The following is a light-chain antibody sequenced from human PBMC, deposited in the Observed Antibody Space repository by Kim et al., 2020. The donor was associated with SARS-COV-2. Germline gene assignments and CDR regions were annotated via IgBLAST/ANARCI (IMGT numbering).Light chain of an antibody. V-gene: IGKV3-11*01. CDR3: QQRSNWPIT. J-gene: IGKJ5*01. CDR2: DAS. CDR1: QSVSSD. Sequence: LSAGESVTLSCRASQSVSSDLAWYQQKPGQAPRLLIYDASNRATGIPARFSGSGSGTDFTLTISSLEPEDFAVYYCQQRSNWPITFGQGTRLEIK.